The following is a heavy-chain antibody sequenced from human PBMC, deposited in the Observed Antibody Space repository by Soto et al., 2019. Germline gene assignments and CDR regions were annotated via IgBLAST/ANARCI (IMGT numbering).Heavy chain of an antibody. CDR3: ARGWKVVPATVHWFDP. D-gene: IGHD1-1*01. CDR1: GGSLSSSYYN. CDR2: FYYTGFN. Sequence: QVHLRESGPGLVNPSETLSLTCTVSGGSLSSSYYNWGWFRQARGKRLTGIGSFYYTGFNNYIPSLGSRVSMSVDTSKSQFSLNLTSVTVADTAVYYCARGWKVVPATVHWFDPWGQGIVVTVSS. V-gene: IGHV4-39*01. J-gene: IGHJ5*02.